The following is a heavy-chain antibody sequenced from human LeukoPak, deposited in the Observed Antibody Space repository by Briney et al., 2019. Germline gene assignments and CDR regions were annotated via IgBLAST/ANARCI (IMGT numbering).Heavy chain of an antibody. J-gene: IGHJ4*02. CDR3: ARSRGNHDY. CDR1: GFTFSSYG. Sequence: EGSLRLSCAASGFTFSSYGMHWVRQAPGKGLEWVAFIRYDGNIKYYADSVKGRFTNTRDNSKNTLYLQMNSLRAEDTAVYYCARSRGNHDYWGQGTLVTVSS. CDR2: IRYDGNIK. D-gene: IGHD4-23*01. V-gene: IGHV3-30*02.